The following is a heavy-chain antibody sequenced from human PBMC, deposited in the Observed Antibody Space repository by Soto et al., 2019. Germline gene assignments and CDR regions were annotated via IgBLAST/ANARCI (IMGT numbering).Heavy chain of an antibody. J-gene: IGHJ6*03. Sequence: GGSLRLSCAASGFTFSSYSMNWVRQAPGKGLEWVSSISSSSSYIYYADSVKGRFTISRDNAKNSLYLQMNSLRAEDTAVYYCARDRKARVAAGSSWGAGNYYYYYYMDVWGKGTTVTVSS. CDR3: ARDRKARVAAGSSWGAGNYYYYYYMDV. CDR2: ISSSSSYI. V-gene: IGHV3-21*01. D-gene: IGHD2-15*01. CDR1: GFTFSSYS.